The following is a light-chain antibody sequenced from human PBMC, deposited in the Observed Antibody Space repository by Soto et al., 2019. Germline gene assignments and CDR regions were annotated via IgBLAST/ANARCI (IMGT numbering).Light chain of an antibody. J-gene: IGKJ1*01. CDR3: QQYGSSSWT. Sequence: EIVLTQSPGTLSLSPGKRATLSCRASQSISSSYLAWYQQRPGQAPRLLIYGASSRATGIPDRFGGSGSGSEFTLTISRLEPEDFAVYYWQQYGSSSWTFGQGTKVVIK. CDR1: QSISSSY. CDR2: GAS. V-gene: IGKV3-20*01.